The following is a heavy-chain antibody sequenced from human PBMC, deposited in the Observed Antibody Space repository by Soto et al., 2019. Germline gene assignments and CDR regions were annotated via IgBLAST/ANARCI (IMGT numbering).Heavy chain of an antibody. Sequence: QVQLVQSGAEVKKPGSSVKVSCKASGYTFTSYGISWVRQAPGQGLEWMGWISAYNGNTNYAEKLQGRVTMTTDTSTSTAYMELRSLRSDDTAVYNCARVPGYYDSSGYYTRAAPDYWGQGTLVTVS. J-gene: IGHJ4*02. V-gene: IGHV1-18*01. D-gene: IGHD3-22*01. CDR2: ISAYNGNT. CDR3: ARVPGYYDSSGYYTRAAPDY. CDR1: GYTFTSYG.